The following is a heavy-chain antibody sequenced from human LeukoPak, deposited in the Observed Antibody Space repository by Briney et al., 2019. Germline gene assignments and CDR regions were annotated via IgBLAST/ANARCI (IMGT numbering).Heavy chain of an antibody. CDR3: ATYIVVVPAAVARRGYFQH. CDR2: INPNSGGT. D-gene: IGHD2-2*01. Sequence: GASVKVSCKASGYTFTGYYMHWVRQAPGQGLEWMGWINPNSGGTNYAQKFQGRVTMTRDTSISTAYMELSRLRSDDTAVYYCATYIVVVPAAVARRGYFQHWGQGTLVTVSS. V-gene: IGHV1-2*02. J-gene: IGHJ1*01. CDR1: GYTFTGYY.